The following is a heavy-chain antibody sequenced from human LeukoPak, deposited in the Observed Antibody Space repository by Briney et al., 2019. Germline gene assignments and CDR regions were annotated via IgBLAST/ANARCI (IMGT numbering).Heavy chain of an antibody. D-gene: IGHD2-15*01. CDR2: INPNSGGT. V-gene: IGHV1-2*06. J-gene: IGHJ4*02. CDR1: GYTFTGYY. Sequence: HVASVKVSCKASGYTFTGYYMHWVRQAPGQGLEWMGRINPNSGGTNYAQKFQGRVTMTRDTSISTAYMELSRLRSDDTAVYYCARAPLYCSGGSCYDYWGQGTLVTVSS. CDR3: ARAPLYCSGGSCYDY.